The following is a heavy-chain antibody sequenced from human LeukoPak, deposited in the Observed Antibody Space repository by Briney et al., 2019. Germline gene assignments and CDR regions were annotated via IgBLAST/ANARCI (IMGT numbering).Heavy chain of an antibody. Sequence: PGGSLRLSCAASGFTFSSYAMSWVRQAPGKGLEWVSTFSGSGGSTHYADSVKGRFTISRDNAKNTLYLQMNSLRAEDTAVYYCARGGGSGYPLGTFDYWGQGTLVTVSS. CDR3: ARGGGSGYPLGTFDY. V-gene: IGHV3-23*01. CDR1: GFTFSSYA. CDR2: FSGSGGST. D-gene: IGHD3-22*01. J-gene: IGHJ4*02.